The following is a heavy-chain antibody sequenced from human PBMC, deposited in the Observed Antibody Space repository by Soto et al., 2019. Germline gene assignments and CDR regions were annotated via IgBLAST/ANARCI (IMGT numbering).Heavy chain of an antibody. J-gene: IGHJ6*02. Sequence: DAQMLESGGGLVQPGESLRLSCAASDFTFRMFAMSWVRQAPGKGLEWVSSIGGGGDDTYYTDSVKGRFTISRDNSKNTLFLQMSSLRVEDTAVYYCAKTGSSYGYAGGMDVWGQGTTVTVSS. CDR2: IGGGGDDT. CDR3: AKTGSSYGYAGGMDV. V-gene: IGHV3-23*01. D-gene: IGHD5-18*01. CDR1: DFTFRMFA.